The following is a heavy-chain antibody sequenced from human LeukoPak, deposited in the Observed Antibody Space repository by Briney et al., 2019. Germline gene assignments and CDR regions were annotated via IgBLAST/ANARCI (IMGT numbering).Heavy chain of an antibody. Sequence: SQTLSLTCMVSGGSISSGNYYWSWIRQPAGKGLEWIGRVYTSGSTTYNPSLESRVTLSVDTSKHQFSLKLSSVTAADTAVYYCARDKYCSSATYQGAFDIWGQGTMVTVSS. V-gene: IGHV4-61*02. CDR2: VYTSGST. CDR3: ARDKYCSSATYQGAFDI. J-gene: IGHJ3*02. D-gene: IGHD2-2*01. CDR1: GGSISSGNYY.